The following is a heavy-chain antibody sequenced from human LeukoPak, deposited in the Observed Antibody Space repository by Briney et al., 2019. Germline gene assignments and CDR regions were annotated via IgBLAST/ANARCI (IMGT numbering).Heavy chain of an antibody. Sequence: GGSLRLSCAASGFTFSSFWMMWVRQAPGKGLEWVSSINSNSRYIYYADSVKGRFTISRDAAKNSLFLQMNSLRAEDTAVYYCARAFDTSWDYYYMDVWGKGTTVTVSS. V-gene: IGHV3-21*01. CDR3: ARAFDTSWDYYYMDV. J-gene: IGHJ6*03. D-gene: IGHD2-2*01. CDR2: INSNSRYI. CDR1: GFTFSSFW.